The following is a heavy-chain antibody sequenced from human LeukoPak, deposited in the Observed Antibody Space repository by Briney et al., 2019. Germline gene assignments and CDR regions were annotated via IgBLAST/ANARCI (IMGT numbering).Heavy chain of an antibody. CDR1: GFTFSSYT. Sequence: GGSLRLSCAASGFTFSSYTMNWVRQAPGKGLEWISSISSSSSYIYYANSVKGRLTISRDNAKNSLYLQMNSLRAEDTAVYYCARDPTPRYCSGGSCYTHYGMDVWGQGTTVTVSS. CDR3: ARDPTPRYCSGGSCYTHYGMDV. V-gene: IGHV3-21*01. CDR2: ISSSSSYI. D-gene: IGHD2-15*01. J-gene: IGHJ6*02.